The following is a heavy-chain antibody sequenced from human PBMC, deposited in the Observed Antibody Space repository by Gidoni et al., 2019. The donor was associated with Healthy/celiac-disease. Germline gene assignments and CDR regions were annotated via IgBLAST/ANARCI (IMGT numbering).Heavy chain of an antibody. J-gene: IGHJ4*02. CDR2: INHSGST. CDR1: GGSFSGYY. D-gene: IGHD2-15*01. CDR3: ARVETIIVVIDY. Sequence: QVQLQQWGAGLLKPSETLSLTCAVYGGSFSGYYWSWIRQPPGKGLEWIGEINHSGSTNYNPSLKSRVTISVDTSKNQFSLKLSSVTAADTAVYYCARVETIIVVIDYWGQGTLVTVSS. V-gene: IGHV4-34*01.